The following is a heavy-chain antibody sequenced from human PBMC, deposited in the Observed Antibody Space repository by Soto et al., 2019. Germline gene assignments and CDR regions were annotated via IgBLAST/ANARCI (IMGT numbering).Heavy chain of an antibody. J-gene: IGHJ6*02. CDR3: AKDDSRRWYYYYGMDV. CDR2: IGTAGDT. CDR1: GFTFSSYD. V-gene: IGHV3-13*01. D-gene: IGHD6-13*01. Sequence: GGSLRLSCAASGFTFSSYDMHWVRQATGKGLEWVSAIGTAGDTYYPGSVKGRFTISRENAKNTLYLQMNSLRAEDTAVYYCAKDDSRRWYYYYGMDVWGQGTTVTVSS.